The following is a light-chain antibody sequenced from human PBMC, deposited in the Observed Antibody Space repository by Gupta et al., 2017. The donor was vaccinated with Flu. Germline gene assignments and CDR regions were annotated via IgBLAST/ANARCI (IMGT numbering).Light chain of an antibody. V-gene: IGKV1-39*01. J-gene: IGKJ5*01. Sequence: IQITHSPSSLSPSVGDRVTITCRPSQSIPSYLDWYQQKPGKAPNLLIYAASSRLSGVPSRFSGSGSGTDFTLTISSLQPEDFAAYYCQQCDATPCTFGPGTRVEI. CDR2: AAS. CDR3: QQCDATPCT. CDR1: QSIPSY.